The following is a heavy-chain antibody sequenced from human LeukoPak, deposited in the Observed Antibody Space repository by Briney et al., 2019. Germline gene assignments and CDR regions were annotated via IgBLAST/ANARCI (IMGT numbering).Heavy chain of an antibody. D-gene: IGHD6-6*01. CDR1: GFTFSTYY. J-gene: IGHJ4*02. Sequence: GGPLRLSCAASGFTFSTYYMNWVRQAPGKGLERVSLITGIISYIYYTDSAEGRFTISRDNAKNSLFLQMNSLRDEDTAAYYCASGFSSSPYFDYWGQGTLVTVSS. CDR2: ITGIISYI. CDR3: ASGFSSSPYFDY. V-gene: IGHV3-21*01.